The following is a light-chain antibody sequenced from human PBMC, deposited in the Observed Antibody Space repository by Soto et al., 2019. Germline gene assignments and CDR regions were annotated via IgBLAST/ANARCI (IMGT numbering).Light chain of an antibody. CDR2: DAS. J-gene: IGKJ1*01. CDR1: QSISNSY. V-gene: IGKV3-20*01. Sequence: EIVLTQSPGTLSLSPAERTALXGRTSQSISNSYLAWYQQKPGQAPRLLIYDASSRATGIPDRFSGSGSGTDFTLTISGLEPEDFAVYYCQQYGSSSTWTFGQGTKVDIK. CDR3: QQYGSSSTWT.